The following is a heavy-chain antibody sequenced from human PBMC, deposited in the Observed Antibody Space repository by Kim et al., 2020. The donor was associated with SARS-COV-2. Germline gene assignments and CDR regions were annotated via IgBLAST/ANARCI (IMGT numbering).Heavy chain of an antibody. D-gene: IGHD6-19*01. J-gene: IGHJ4*02. V-gene: IGHV4-39*01. Sequence: YYNPSLKRRVTISVDTSKNQFSLKLSSVTAADTAVYYCARHSLGGGWYDYWGQGTLVTVSS. CDR3: ARHSLGGGWYDY.